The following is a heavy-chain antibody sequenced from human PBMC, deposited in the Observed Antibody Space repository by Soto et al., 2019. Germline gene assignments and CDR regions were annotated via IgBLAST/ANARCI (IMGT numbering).Heavy chain of an antibody. J-gene: IGHJ4*02. D-gene: IGHD1-1*01. Sequence: EVQLLESGGKLVQPGGSLTLSCAASGFTFSTYAMAWVRQAPGKGLEWVSGVSASGLNTDYADPVKGRFYISRDNSKNTVSLHMNSLRAEDTALDYCAKDRPRRTSGSFCDYWGQGTPVTVSS. CDR3: AKDRPRRTSGSFCDY. CDR2: VSASGLNT. CDR1: GFTFSTYA. V-gene: IGHV3-23*01.